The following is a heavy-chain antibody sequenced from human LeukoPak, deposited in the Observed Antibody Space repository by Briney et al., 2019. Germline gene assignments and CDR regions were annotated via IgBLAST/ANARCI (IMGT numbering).Heavy chain of an antibody. CDR2: ISGSGGTT. V-gene: IGHV3-23*01. Sequence: ETLSLTCAVYGGSFSGYYRSWIRQAPGKGLEWVSTISGSGGTTYSADSVKGRFTISRDNSKNILYLQVNSLRAGDTAVYYCAKDYYYDSSGYYYGDAFDIWGQGTMVTVSS. CDR3: AKDYYYDSSGYYYGDAFDI. CDR1: GGSFSGYY. D-gene: IGHD3-22*01. J-gene: IGHJ3*02.